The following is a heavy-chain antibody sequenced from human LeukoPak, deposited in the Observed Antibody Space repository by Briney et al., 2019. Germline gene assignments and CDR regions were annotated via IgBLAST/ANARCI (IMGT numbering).Heavy chain of an antibody. Sequence: SETLSLTCTVSGGSVSSGSYYWSWIRQPPGKGLEWIGYIYYSGSTNYNPSLKSRVTISVDTSKNQFSLKLSSVTAADTAVYYCARVPGLSWLPNYYFDYWGQGTLVTVSS. CDR1: GGSVSSGSYY. CDR3: ARVPGLSWLPNYYFDY. CDR2: IYYSGST. D-gene: IGHD3-22*01. J-gene: IGHJ4*02. V-gene: IGHV4-61*01.